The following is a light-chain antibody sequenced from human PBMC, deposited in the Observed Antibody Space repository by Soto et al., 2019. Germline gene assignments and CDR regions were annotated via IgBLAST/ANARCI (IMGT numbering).Light chain of an antibody. CDR3: SSYTSISTWV. J-gene: IGLJ3*02. V-gene: IGLV2-14*01. Sequence: QSALTQPASVSGSPGQSITISCCGTRSDVGVYDYVSWYQQHPGKAPKLMIYEVSNRPSGVSHRFSGSKSGNTASLTISGLQVEDEGHYYCSSYTSISTWVFGGGTKLTVL. CDR2: EVS. CDR1: RSDVGVYDY.